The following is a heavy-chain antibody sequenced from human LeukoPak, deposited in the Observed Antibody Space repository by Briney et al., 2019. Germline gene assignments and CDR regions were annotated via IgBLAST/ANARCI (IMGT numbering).Heavy chain of an antibody. V-gene: IGHV3-21*01. J-gene: IGHJ6*04. CDR1: GFTFSSYS. CDR3: ARRRGRSQGPYGMDV. Sequence: PGGSLRLSCAASGFTFSSYSMNWVRQAPGKGLEWVSSISSSSSSYIYYADSVKGRFTISRDNAKNSLYLQMNSLRAEDTAVYYCARRRGRSQGPYGMDVWGKGTTVTVSS. CDR2: ISSSSSSYI.